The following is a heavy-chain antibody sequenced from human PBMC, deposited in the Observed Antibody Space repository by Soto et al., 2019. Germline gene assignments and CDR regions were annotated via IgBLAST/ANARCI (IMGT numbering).Heavy chain of an antibody. CDR1: RGSFSCFY. J-gene: IGHJ6*02. Sequence: SETLSLTCGVYRGSFSCFYWSWVRQTPGGGLEWIGEINHSGTTNYNPSFQNRVTISVDKSTNNFSLKMTSVTAADAAVYYCARGRGYVYGSNFYGLDVWGQGTTVTVSS. CDR2: INHSGTT. CDR3: ARGRGYVYGSNFYGLDV. V-gene: IGHV4-34*01. D-gene: IGHD6-25*01.